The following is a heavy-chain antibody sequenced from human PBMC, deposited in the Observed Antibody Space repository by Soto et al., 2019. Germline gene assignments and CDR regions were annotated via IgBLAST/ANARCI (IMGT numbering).Heavy chain of an antibody. CDR1: GFSLSSSGVV. Sequence: QITLKESGPSLVKPTETLTLTCTFSGFSLSSSGVVVVWIRQPPGKTLELLSLIYWDDDKYTSPSLKSRLTLTKDHSKNQVVLLMTNLYPVDTPTYFCVQLLTGGRFDSWGQGTLVTLSS. CDR3: VQLLTGGRFDS. CDR2: IYWDDDK. J-gene: IGHJ4*02. D-gene: IGHD3-16*01. V-gene: IGHV2-5*02.